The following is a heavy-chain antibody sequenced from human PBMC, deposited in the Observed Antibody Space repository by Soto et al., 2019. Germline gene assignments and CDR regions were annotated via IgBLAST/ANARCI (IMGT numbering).Heavy chain of an antibody. CDR2: IYYSGST. CDR1: GGSISSYY. Sequence: PSETLSLTCTVSGGSISSYYWSWIRQPPGKGLEWIGYIYYSGSTNYNPSLKSRVTISVDTSKNQFSLKLSSVTAADTAVYYCATYDSGGKFDFWGQGTLVTVS. CDR3: ATYDSGGKFDF. J-gene: IGHJ4*02. D-gene: IGHD3-22*01. V-gene: IGHV4-59*01.